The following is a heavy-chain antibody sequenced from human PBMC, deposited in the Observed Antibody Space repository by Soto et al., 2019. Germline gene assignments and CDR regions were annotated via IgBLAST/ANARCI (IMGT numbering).Heavy chain of an antibody. D-gene: IGHD3-22*01. CDR1: GFTFSDYY. Sequence: PGGSLRLSCAASGFTFSDYYMIWIRQAPGKGLEWVSYISSSGNSIYYADSVKGRFTISRDSAKNSLYLQMNSLRAEDTAVYYCARDYSDSSGFFGDYYGMDVWGQGTTVTVSS. CDR2: ISSSGNSI. CDR3: ARDYSDSSGFFGDYYGMDV. J-gene: IGHJ6*01. V-gene: IGHV3-11*01.